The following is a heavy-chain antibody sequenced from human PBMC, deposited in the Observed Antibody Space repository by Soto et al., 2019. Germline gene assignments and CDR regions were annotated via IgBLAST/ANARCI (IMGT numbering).Heavy chain of an antibody. D-gene: IGHD1-26*01. CDR2: IIPILGIA. J-gene: IGHJ4*02. CDR3: ARRRELREYYFDY. CDR1: GGTFSSYT. V-gene: IGHV1-69*02. Sequence: QVQLVQSGAEVKKPGSSVKVSCKASGGTFSSYTISWVRQAPGQGLEWMGRIIPILGIANYAQKFQGRVTITADKSTSTAYMELSSLRSEDTAVYYCARRRELREYYFDYWGQGTLVTVSS.